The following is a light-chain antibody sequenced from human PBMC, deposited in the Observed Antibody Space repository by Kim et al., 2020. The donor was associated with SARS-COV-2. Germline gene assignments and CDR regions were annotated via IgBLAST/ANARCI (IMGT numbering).Light chain of an antibody. CDR2: GAS. CDR3: QQYESPPNN. J-gene: IGKJ2*01. V-gene: IGKV3-20*01. CDR1: QSLSTRY. Sequence: IVLTQSPDTLSLSPGDRATLSCRASQSLSTRYLAWYQQKPGQSPRLLIYGASSRATGIPDRYRGSGSGTDFALTISRLEPEDFAVYYCQQYESPPNNFGQGTKLEI.